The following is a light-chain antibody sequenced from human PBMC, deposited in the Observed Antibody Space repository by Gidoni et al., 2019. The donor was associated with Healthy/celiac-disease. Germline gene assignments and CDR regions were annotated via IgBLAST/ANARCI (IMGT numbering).Light chain of an antibody. Sequence: DNQMTQSPSSLSASVGDRVTITCRASQSISSYLNWYQQKPGKAPKLLIYAASSLQSGVPSRFSGSGSGTDFTLTISSLQPEDFATYYCQQSYSTPITFXQXTRLEIK. CDR1: QSISSY. CDR3: QQSYSTPIT. CDR2: AAS. J-gene: IGKJ5*01. V-gene: IGKV1-39*01.